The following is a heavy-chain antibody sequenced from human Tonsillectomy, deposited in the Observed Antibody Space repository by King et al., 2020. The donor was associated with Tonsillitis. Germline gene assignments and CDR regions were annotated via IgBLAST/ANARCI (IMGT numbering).Heavy chain of an antibody. D-gene: IGHD6-13*01. CDR3: ASEAGVAATTY. CDR2: IIPIFGTA. Sequence: VQLVESGAEVKKPGSSVKVSCKASGGTFSSYAISWVRQAPGHGLEWMGGIIPIFGTANYTQKFQGRGTITADESTSTAYMELNSLRSEDTAVYYCASEAGVAATTYWGQGTLVTVSS. V-gene: IGHV1-69*01. J-gene: IGHJ4*02. CDR1: GGTFSSYA.